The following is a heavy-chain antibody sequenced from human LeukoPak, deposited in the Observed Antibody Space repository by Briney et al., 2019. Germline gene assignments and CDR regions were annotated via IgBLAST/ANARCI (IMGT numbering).Heavy chain of an antibody. CDR3: AKEFFGTSFGGYYFFDY. CDR1: GFTFEDYA. J-gene: IGHJ4*02. V-gene: IGHV3-43*02. D-gene: IGHD6-6*01. CDR2: ISGNGGGT. Sequence: GGSLRLSCAASGFTFEDYAIDWVRQAPGKGLEWDSRISGNGGGTYYADSVKGRFTISRDNSKNSLYLQMNSLRTEDTALYYCAKEFFGTSFGGYYFFDYWGQGTLVTVSS.